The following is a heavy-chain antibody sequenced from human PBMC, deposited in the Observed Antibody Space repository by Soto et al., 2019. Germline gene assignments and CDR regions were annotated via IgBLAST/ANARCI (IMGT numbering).Heavy chain of an antibody. V-gene: IGHV3-23*01. CDR3: ASAQGYCSGGSCYPLDY. J-gene: IGHJ4*02. D-gene: IGHD2-15*01. CDR1: GFTFSSYA. CDR2: ISGSGGST. Sequence: PGGSLRLSCAASGFTFSSYAMSWVRQAPGKGLEWVSAISGSGGSTYYADSVKGRFTISRDNSKNTLYLQMNSLRAEDTAVYYCASAQGYCSGGSCYPLDYWGQGTLVTVSS.